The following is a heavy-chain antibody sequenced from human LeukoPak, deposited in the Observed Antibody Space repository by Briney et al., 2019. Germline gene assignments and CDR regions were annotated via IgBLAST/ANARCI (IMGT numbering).Heavy chain of an antibody. CDR1: GFTFSNYA. CDR3: AKVSWANYFDY. D-gene: IGHD6-13*01. CDR2: ITGSGGNR. V-gene: IGHV3-23*01. Sequence: GGSLRLSCVGSGFTFSNYAMIWVRQAPGKGLEWVSAITGSGGNRFYADSVKGRFTISRDNSRNTLYLQMNSLRAEDTAIYYCAKVSWANYFDYWGRGTLVTVSS. J-gene: IGHJ4*02.